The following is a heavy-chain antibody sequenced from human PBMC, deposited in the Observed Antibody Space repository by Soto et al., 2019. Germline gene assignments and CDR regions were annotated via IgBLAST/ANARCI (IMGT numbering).Heavy chain of an antibody. CDR2: IYPGDSDT. Sequence: PGESLKISCKGSGYSFTSYWIGWVRQMPGKGLEWMGIIYPGDSDTRYSPSFQGQVTISADKSISTAYLQWSSLKASDTAMYYCARHLGCSGGSCPPHYYGMDVWGQGTTVTVSS. V-gene: IGHV5-51*01. D-gene: IGHD2-15*01. CDR1: GYSFTSYW. CDR3: ARHLGCSGGSCPPHYYGMDV. J-gene: IGHJ6*02.